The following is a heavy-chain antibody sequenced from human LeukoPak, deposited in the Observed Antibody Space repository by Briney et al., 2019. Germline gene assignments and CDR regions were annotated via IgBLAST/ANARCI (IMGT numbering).Heavy chain of an antibody. J-gene: IGHJ4*02. V-gene: IGHV3-48*01. D-gene: IGHD3-16*01. CDR3: AKGFYGQFDY. CDR2: ITSSSSTI. Sequence: GGSLRLSCAASRFTLSSYSMNWFRQAPGKGLEWVSFITSSSSTIYYADSVKGRFTTSRDNAKNSLYLQMNSLRAEDTAVYYCAKGFYGQFDYWGQGTLVTVSS. CDR1: RFTLSSYS.